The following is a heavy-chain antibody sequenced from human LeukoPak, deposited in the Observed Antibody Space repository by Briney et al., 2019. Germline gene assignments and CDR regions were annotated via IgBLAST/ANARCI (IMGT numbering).Heavy chain of an antibody. V-gene: IGHV4-59*08. D-gene: IGHD6-6*01. J-gene: IGHJ6*03. CDR3: ARQALRYSSSPYYYYYYMDV. CDR1: GGSIGTYY. Sequence: SETLSLTCTVSGGSIGTYYWSWIRQAPGKGLEWIGYIYVTGTRYNPYLQSRVTISVDRSRNQFFLKMSSVTPADTAVYYCARQALRYSSSPYYYYYYMDVWGKGTTVTVSS. CDR2: IYVTGT.